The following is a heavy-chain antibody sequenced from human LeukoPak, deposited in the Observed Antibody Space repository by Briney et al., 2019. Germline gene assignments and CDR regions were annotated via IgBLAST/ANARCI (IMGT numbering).Heavy chain of an antibody. D-gene: IGHD3-3*01. V-gene: IGHV1-8*03. Sequence: ASVKVSCKASGYTFTSYDINWVRQATGQGLEWMGWMNPISGNTGYAQKFQGRVTITWNTSISTAYMELSSLRSEDTAVYYCAKTFWSGYYIFDYWGQGTLVTVSS. CDR2: MNPISGNT. CDR1: GYTFTSYD. J-gene: IGHJ4*02. CDR3: AKTFWSGYYIFDY.